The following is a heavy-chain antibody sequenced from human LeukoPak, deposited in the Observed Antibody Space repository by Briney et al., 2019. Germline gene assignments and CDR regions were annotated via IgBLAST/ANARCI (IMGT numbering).Heavy chain of an antibody. D-gene: IGHD6-13*01. J-gene: IGHJ5*02. CDR1: GFTFSSYG. V-gene: IGHV3-30*18. Sequence: QPGRSLRLSCAASGFTFSSYGMHWVRQAPDKGLEWVAVISYDGSNKYYADSVKGRFTISRDNSKNTLYLQMNSLRAEDTAVYYCAKDLGSSSSWNERYNWFDPWGQETLVTVSS. CDR2: ISYDGSNK. CDR3: AKDLGSSSSWNERYNWFDP.